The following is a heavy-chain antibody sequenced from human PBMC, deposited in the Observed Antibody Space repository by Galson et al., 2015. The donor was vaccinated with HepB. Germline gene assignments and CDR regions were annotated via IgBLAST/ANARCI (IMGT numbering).Heavy chain of an antibody. Sequence: QSGAEVKKPGESLRISCKGSGYSFTSYWISWVRQMPGKGLEWMGRIDPSDSYTNYSPSFQGHVTISADKSISTAYLQWSSLKASDTAMYYCAITYYYDSSGYLYYFDYWGQGTLVTVSS. J-gene: IGHJ4*02. CDR3: AITYYYDSSGYLYYFDY. CDR2: IDPSDSYT. CDR1: GYSFTSYW. V-gene: IGHV5-10-1*01. D-gene: IGHD3-22*01.